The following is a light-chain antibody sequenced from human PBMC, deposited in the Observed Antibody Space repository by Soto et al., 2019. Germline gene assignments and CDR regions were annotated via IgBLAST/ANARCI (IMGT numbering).Light chain of an antibody. CDR2: DGN. Sequence: QSVLTQPASVSGSPGQSITISCTGTSSDVGGYNLVSWYQQHPGKAPKVVIYDGNKRPSGISYRFSASKSGNTTSLTISGLRTEDEDDYYCCSYAGHSTFVFGSGTKVTVL. CDR1: SSDVGGYNL. CDR3: CSYAGHSTFV. J-gene: IGLJ1*01. V-gene: IGLV2-23*03.